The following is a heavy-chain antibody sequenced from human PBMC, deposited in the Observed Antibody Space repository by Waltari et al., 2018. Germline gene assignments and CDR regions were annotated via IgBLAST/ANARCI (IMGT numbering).Heavy chain of an antibody. J-gene: IGHJ6*03. V-gene: IGHV4-38-2*01. Sequence: QVQLQESGPGLVKPSETLSLTCAVSGYSISSGYYWGWIRQPPGKGLEWIGSIYHSGSTYYNPSLKSRVTISVDTSENQFSLKLSSVTAADTAVYYCATSAGGQGYYYYYMDVWGKGTTVTVSS. CDR2: IYHSGST. CDR3: ATSAGGQGYYYYYMDV. CDR1: GYSISSGYY. D-gene: IGHD3-10*01.